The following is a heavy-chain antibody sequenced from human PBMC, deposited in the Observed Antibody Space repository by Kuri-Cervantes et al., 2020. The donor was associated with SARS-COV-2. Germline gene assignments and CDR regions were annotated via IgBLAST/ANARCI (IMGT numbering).Heavy chain of an antibody. CDR2: IIPIFGTA. D-gene: IGHD5-18*01. V-gene: IGHV1-69*06. CDR3: ARSGYSYGNGY. J-gene: IGHJ4*02. Sequence: SVKVSCKASGYTFTSYAMHWVRQAPGQGLEWMGGIIPIFGTANYAQKFQGRVTITADKSTSTSYMELSSLRSEDTAVYYCARSGYSYGNGYWGQGSLVTVSS. CDR1: GYTFTSYA.